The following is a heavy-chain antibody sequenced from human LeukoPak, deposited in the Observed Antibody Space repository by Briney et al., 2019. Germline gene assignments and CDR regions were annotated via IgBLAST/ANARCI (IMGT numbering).Heavy chain of an antibody. Sequence: PGGSLRLSCAASGFTFSSYAMSWVRQAPGKGLEWVSAISGSGGSTYYADSVKGRFTISRDNSKNTLYLQMNSLRAEDAAVYYCARAPSSYYYGSGPNWFDPWGQGTLVTVSS. CDR1: GFTFSSYA. D-gene: IGHD3-10*01. CDR2: ISGSGGST. V-gene: IGHV3-23*01. J-gene: IGHJ5*02. CDR3: ARAPSSYYYGSGPNWFDP.